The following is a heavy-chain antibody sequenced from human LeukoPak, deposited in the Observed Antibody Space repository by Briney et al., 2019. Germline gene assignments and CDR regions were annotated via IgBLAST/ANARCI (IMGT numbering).Heavy chain of an antibody. J-gene: IGHJ5*02. CDR2: ISAYNGNT. Sequence: GASVKVSCKASGYTFTSYGISWVRQAPGQGLEWMGWISAYNGNTNYAQKLQGRVTMTTDTSTSTACMELRSLRSDDTAVYYCARVRLSPSGYFNWFDPWGQGTLVTVSS. CDR3: ARVRLSPSGYFNWFDP. D-gene: IGHD5-12*01. V-gene: IGHV1-18*01. CDR1: GYTFTSYG.